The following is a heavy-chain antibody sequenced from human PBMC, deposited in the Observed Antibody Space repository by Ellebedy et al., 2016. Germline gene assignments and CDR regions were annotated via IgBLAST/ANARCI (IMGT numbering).Heavy chain of an antibody. CDR2: MNPDSGFT. D-gene: IGHD1-14*01. CDR3: ARGNTIPGPEPLDY. J-gene: IGHJ4*02. CDR1: GYTFITHE. V-gene: IGHV1-8*01. Sequence: ASVKVSCKTSGYTFITHEINWVRQATGQGLEWMGWMNPDSGFTGYAQKFQGRVRMTWITSKSTAYMELSSLRAEDTAMYYCARGNTIPGPEPLDYWGQGTLITVSS.